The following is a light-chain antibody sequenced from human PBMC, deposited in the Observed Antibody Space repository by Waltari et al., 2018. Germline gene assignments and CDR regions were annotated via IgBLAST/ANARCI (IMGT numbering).Light chain of an antibody. CDR3: QQYYSTPWT. CDR2: WAS. V-gene: IGKV4-1*01. CDR1: QSVLYNSNNKNY. J-gene: IGKJ1*01. Sequence: DIVMTQSPDSLAVSLGERATINCQSSQSVLYNSNNKNYLAWDQQKPGQPPQLLIYWASTRESGVPDRFSGSGSGTDFTLTISSLQAEDVAVYYCQQYYSTPWTFGQGTKVEIK.